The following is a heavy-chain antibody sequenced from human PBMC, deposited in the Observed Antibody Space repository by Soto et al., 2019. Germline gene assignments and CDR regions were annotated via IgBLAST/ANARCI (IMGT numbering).Heavy chain of an antibody. CDR3: ARLYTTVNTYYYYGMDV. CDR2: IYYRGST. CDR1: GGSISSGDYY. Sequence: QVQLQESGPGLLKPSQTLSLTCTVSGGSISSGDYYWSWIRQPPGKGLEWIGYIYYRGSTYYNPSLKRRVTISVETSKNQFPLKLSSVTAADTALYYCARLYTTVNTYYYYGMDVWGQGTTVTVSS. V-gene: IGHV4-30-4*01. D-gene: IGHD4-17*01. J-gene: IGHJ6*02.